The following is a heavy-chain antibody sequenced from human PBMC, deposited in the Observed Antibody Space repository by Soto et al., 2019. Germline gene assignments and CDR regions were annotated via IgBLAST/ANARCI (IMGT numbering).Heavy chain of an antibody. CDR3: ARASKGSRWFFDY. J-gene: IGHJ4*02. D-gene: IGHD6-19*01. CDR2: SNHRGST. V-gene: IGHV4-34*01. CDR1: GGSFSDYC. Sequence: SETLSLTCAVYGGSFSDYCWSWIRQAPGKGLEWIGESNHRGSTYYNPSLKSRVTVSKDTSKNHLSLKLNSVTAADTAVYYWARASKGSRWFFDYWGPGTQVTVSS.